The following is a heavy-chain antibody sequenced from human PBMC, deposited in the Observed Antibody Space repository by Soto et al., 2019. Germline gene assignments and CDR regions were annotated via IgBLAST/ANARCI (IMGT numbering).Heavy chain of an antibody. CDR3: SRDGCSSTSCYSYYYGMDV. D-gene: IGHD2-2*01. J-gene: IGHJ6*02. CDR1: GYTFTYYG. Sequence: ASVKVSCKASGYTFTYYGITWVRQAPGQGLEWMGWINAGNGNTKYSQKFQGRVTITRDTSASTAFMELSSLRSEDTAVYYCSRDGCSSTSCYSYYYGMDVWGQGTTVTVSS. V-gene: IGHV1-3*01. CDR2: INAGNGNT.